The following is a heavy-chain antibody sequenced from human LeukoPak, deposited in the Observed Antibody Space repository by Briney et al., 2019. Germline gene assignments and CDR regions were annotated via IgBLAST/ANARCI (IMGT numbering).Heavy chain of an antibody. Sequence: GGSLRLSCAASGFTFSSYGMHWVRQAPGKGLEWVAVISYDGSNKYYADSVKGRFTISRDNSKNTLYLQMNSLRAEDTAVYYCAREHYDFWSGFYYYYYGMDVWGQGTTVTVSS. V-gene: IGHV3-30*03. CDR3: AREHYDFWSGFYYYYYGMDV. CDR2: ISYDGSNK. CDR1: GFTFSSYG. J-gene: IGHJ6*02. D-gene: IGHD3-3*01.